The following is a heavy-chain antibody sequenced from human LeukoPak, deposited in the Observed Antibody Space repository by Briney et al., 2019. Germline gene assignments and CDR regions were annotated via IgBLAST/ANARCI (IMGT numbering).Heavy chain of an antibody. CDR3: AELGITMIGGV. D-gene: IGHD3-10*02. Sequence: GGSLRLSCAASGFTFSSYEMNWVRKAPGKGLEWVSYISSSCSTIYYANSLKGRFTISTDNAKNSLYLLMNSLRAEDTAVYYCAELGITMIGGVWGKGTTVTISS. J-gene: IGHJ6*04. CDR2: ISSSCSTI. CDR1: GFTFSSYE. V-gene: IGHV3-48*03.